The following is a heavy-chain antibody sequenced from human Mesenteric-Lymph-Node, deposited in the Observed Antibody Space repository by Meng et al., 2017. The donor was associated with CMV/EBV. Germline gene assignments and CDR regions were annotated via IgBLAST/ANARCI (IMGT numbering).Heavy chain of an antibody. J-gene: IGHJ6*02. CDR2: INSDGSST. CDR1: GFTFSSYW. D-gene: IGHD1-1*01. Sequence: LSLTCAASGFTFSSYWMHWVRQAPGKGLVWVSRINSDGSSTTYADSVKGRFTISRDNAKNTLYLQMTSLRAEDTAVYYCTRGTGYNYYGVDVWGQGTTVTVSS. CDR3: TRGTGYNYYGVDV. V-gene: IGHV3-74*01.